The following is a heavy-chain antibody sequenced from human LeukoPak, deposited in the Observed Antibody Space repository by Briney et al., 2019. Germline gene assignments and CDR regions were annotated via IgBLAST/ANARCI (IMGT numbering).Heavy chain of an antibody. CDR3: ARDPQQLVLGYAFDI. CDR1: GFTFSSYS. CDR2: ISSSSSTI. V-gene: IGHV3-48*01. Sequence: GGSLRLSCAASGFTFSSYSMNWVRQAPGKGLEWVSYISSSSSTIYYADSVKGRFTISRDNAKNSLYLQMTSLRAEDTAVYYCARDPQQLVLGYAFDIWGQGTMVTVSS. J-gene: IGHJ3*02. D-gene: IGHD6-13*01.